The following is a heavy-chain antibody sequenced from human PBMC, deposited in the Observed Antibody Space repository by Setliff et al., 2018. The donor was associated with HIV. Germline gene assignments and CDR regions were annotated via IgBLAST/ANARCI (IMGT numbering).Heavy chain of an antibody. V-gene: IGHV1-18*01. CDR2: INTYNGNT. Sequence: GASVKVSCKTSGYTFSSYSLTWLRQAPGQGLEWMGWINTYNGNTYYAQKLQGRVTVTTDTSTSTAYMELRSLRSDDTAVYYCARDSDIVATTPGYWGQGTLVTVSS. D-gene: IGHD5-12*01. J-gene: IGHJ4*02. CDR3: ARDSDIVATTPGY. CDR1: GYTFSSYS.